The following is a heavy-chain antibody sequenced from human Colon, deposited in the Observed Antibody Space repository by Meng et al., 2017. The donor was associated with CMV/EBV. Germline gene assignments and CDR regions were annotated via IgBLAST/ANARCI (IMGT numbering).Heavy chain of an antibody. Sequence: VDMVGGGGGLTQPGESLRLSCAASGFTVSSNHISWVRQSPGKGLEWVSDINSGGSTYYIDSVKGRFTISRDNSKNTVYFQMNSLRAEDTAIYYCTRAPSGYGGFPDWGQGTLVTVSS. J-gene: IGHJ4*02. CDR3: TRAPSGYGGFPD. CDR1: GFTVSSNH. D-gene: IGHD5-12*01. V-gene: IGHV3-53*01. CDR2: INSGGST.